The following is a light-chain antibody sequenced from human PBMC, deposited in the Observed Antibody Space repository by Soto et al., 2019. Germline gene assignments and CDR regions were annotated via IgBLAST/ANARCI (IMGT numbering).Light chain of an antibody. V-gene: IGLV2-14*01. CDR2: EVN. J-gene: IGLJ1*01. Sequence: QCLLTQPAYLSGSPGQSITISCTGTSSDIGAYDYVSWFQQHPGKAPKLMISEVNNRPSGVSNRFSGSKSGNTAYLTISGLQVEDEAEYFCLSFTTTSTHVFGTGTKVTVL. CDR3: LSFTTTSTHV. CDR1: SSDIGAYDY.